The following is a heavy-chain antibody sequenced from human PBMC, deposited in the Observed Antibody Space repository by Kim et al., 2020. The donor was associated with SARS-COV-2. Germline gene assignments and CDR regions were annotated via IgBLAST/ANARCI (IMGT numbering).Heavy chain of an antibody. Sequence: GGSLRLSFAASGFTFSSYAMSWVRQAPGKGLEWVSVVSGSGGSTYYADSVKGRFTISRDNSKKTLYLQMNSLRAEDTAVYYCAKDVPPENYCGGDCYMNYDYWGQGTLVTVSS. V-gene: IGHV3-23*01. CDR3: AKDVPPENYCGGDCYMNYDY. D-gene: IGHD2-21*02. J-gene: IGHJ4*02. CDR2: VSGSGGST. CDR1: GFTFSSYA.